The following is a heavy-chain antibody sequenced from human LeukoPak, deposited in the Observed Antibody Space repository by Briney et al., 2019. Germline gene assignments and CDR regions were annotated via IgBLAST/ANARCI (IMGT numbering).Heavy chain of an antibody. CDR3: ANPDY. V-gene: IGHV3-23*01. J-gene: IGHJ4*02. CDR2: ISGSGGST. CDR1: GFPLRSHA. Sequence: GGSLRLSCAAWGFPLRSHAMLCLGQAPGKGLEWVSAISGSGGSTYYADSVKGRFTISRDNSKNTLYLQMNSLRADDTAVYYCANPDYWGQGTLVTVSS.